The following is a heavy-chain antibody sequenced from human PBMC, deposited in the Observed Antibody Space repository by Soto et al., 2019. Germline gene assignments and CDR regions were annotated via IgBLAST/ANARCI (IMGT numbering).Heavy chain of an antibody. CDR3: ARGVTTVTTFDY. V-gene: IGHV4-30-2*01. CDR2: IYHSGST. CDR1: GGSISSGGYS. D-gene: IGHD4-17*01. J-gene: IGHJ4*02. Sequence: QLQLQESGSGLVKPSQTLSLTCAVSGGSISSGGYSCNWIRQPPGNGLDWIGYIYHSGSTSYNPSLKSRVTISVARSKNQFSLKLSSVTAADTAVYYCARGVTTVTTFDYWGQGTLVTVPS.